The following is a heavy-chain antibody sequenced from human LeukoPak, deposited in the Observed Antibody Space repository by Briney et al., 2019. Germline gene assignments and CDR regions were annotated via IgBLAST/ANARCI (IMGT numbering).Heavy chain of an antibody. CDR3: ARSPRVPNYYYYMDV. Sequence: ASVKVSCKASGGTFSSYAISWVRQAPGQGLEWMGGIIPIFGTANYAQKFQGRVTITADESTSTAYMELSSLRSEDTAVYYCARSPRVPNYYYYMDVWGKGTTVTFSS. CDR2: IIPIFGTA. V-gene: IGHV1-69*13. CDR1: GGTFSSYA. J-gene: IGHJ6*03.